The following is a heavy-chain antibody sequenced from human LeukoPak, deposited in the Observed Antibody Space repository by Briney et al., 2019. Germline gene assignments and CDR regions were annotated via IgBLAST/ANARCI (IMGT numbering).Heavy chain of an antibody. J-gene: IGHJ4*02. Sequence: PGVSLRLSCAASGFTFSDYYMSWIRQAPGKGLEWVSYISSSSSSYTNYADSVKGRFTISRDNAKNSLYLQMNSLRAEDTAVYYCARDLGDGYNQNFDYWGQGTLVTVSS. CDR1: GFTFSDYY. D-gene: IGHD5-24*01. V-gene: IGHV3-11*05. CDR2: ISSSSSSYT. CDR3: ARDLGDGYNQNFDY.